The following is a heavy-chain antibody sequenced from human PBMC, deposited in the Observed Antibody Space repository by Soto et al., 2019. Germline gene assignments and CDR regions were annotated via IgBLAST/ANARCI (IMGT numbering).Heavy chain of an antibody. Sequence: GGSLRLSCAASGFTFSDYYMSWIRQAPGKGLEWVSYISSSSSYTNYADSVKGRFTISRDNAKNSLYLQMNSLRAEDTAVYYCARVVHYYGSGSYYGPYLDSWGQGTLVTVSS. J-gene: IGHJ4*02. CDR2: ISSSSSYT. CDR3: ARVVHYYGSGSYYGPYLDS. D-gene: IGHD3-10*01. V-gene: IGHV3-11*05. CDR1: GFTFSDYY.